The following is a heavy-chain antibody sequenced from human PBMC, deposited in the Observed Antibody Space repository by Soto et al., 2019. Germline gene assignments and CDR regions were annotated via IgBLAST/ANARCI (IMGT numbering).Heavy chain of an antibody. Sequence: PSETLSLTCTVSGGSVSSGSYYWSWIRQPPGKGLEWIGYIYYSGSTNYNPSLKSRVTISVDTSKNQFSLKLSSVTAADTAVYYCARVEMDTIIYAFDIWGQGKMVTVSS. V-gene: IGHV4-61*01. CDR3: ARVEMDTIIYAFDI. CDR2: IYYSGST. J-gene: IGHJ3*02. D-gene: IGHD5-18*01. CDR1: GGSVSSGSYY.